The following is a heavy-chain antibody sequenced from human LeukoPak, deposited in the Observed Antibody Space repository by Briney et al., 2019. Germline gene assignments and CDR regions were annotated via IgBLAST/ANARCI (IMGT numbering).Heavy chain of an antibody. J-gene: IGHJ6*02. Sequence: PGGSLGLSCAASGFTFSSYGMHWVRQAPGKGLEWVAIIWNDESNKYYADSVKGRFTISRDNSKNTLYLQMNTLRVEDSAVYYCARDPYGMDVWGQGTTVTVSS. CDR3: ARDPYGMDV. CDR2: IWNDESNK. V-gene: IGHV3-33*01. CDR1: GFTFSSYG.